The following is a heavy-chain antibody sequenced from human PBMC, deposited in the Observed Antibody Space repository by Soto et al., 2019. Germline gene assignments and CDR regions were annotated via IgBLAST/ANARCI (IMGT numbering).Heavy chain of an antibody. J-gene: IGHJ4*02. V-gene: IGHV4-39*01. CDR2: IYYSGST. CDR3: ASGVLLYYYDSSGYYDY. D-gene: IGHD3-22*01. Sequence: QLQLQESGPGLVKPSETLSLTCTVSGGSISSSSYYWGWIRQPPGKGLEWIGSIYYSGSTYYNPSLKSRVTISVDTSKNQFSLKLSSVTAADTAVYYCASGVLLYYYDSSGYYDYWGQGTLVTVSS. CDR1: GGSISSSSYY.